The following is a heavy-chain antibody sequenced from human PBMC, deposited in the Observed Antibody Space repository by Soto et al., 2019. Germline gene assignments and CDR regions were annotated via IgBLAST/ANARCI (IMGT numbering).Heavy chain of an antibody. J-gene: IGHJ3*02. Sequence: SETLSLTCTVSGGSISSGDYYWSWIRQPPGKGLEWIGYIYYSGSTYYNPSLKSRVTISVDTSKNKFSLKLSSVTAADTAVYYCARADRYDRDAFDIWGQGTMVTV. D-gene: IGHD3-22*01. CDR2: IYYSGST. V-gene: IGHV4-30-4*01. CDR3: ARADRYDRDAFDI. CDR1: GGSISSGDYY.